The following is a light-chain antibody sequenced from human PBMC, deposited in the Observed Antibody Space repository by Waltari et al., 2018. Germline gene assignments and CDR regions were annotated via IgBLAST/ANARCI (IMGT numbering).Light chain of an antibody. CDR3: QVWDTGSDQYV. CDR1: NIRMKR. CDR2: DDS. Sequence: SYVLTQPPAVSVAPGQTASITCGGNNIRMKRVNWYQQKPGQAPVLLVSDDSDRPSGIPERISGSNSGNTATLTISRVEAGDEADYYCQVWDTGSDQYVFATGTKVTVL. J-gene: IGLJ1*01. V-gene: IGLV3-21*02.